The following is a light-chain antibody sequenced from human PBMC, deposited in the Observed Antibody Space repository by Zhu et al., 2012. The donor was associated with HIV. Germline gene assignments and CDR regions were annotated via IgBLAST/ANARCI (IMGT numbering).Light chain of an antibody. J-gene: IGKJ3*01. CDR2: GAS. V-gene: IGKV1-27*01. Sequence: DIQMTQSPSSLSASVGDRVTITCRASQGISKYLAWYQQKPGKVPKLLIHGASTLLSGVPSRFSGSRSGTDFTLTINGLQPEDVATYYCQNXNSGPPTFGPGTKRGCQ. CDR1: QGISKY. CDR3: QNXNSGPPT.